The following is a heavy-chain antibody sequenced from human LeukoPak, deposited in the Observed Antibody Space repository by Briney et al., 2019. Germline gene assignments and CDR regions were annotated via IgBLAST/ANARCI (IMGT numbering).Heavy chain of an antibody. CDR1: GFTVSSNY. D-gene: IGHD3-22*01. V-gene: IGHV3-53*01. CDR2: LYSGGSR. J-gene: IGHJ4*02. CDR3: AKSQYYYDSSGSL. Sequence: PGGSLRLSCAASGFTVSSNYMSWVRQAPGKGLEWVSVLYSGGSRYYADSVKGRFTISRDNSKNTLFLQMNSLRAEDTAVYYCAKSQYYYDSSGSLWGQGTLVTVSS.